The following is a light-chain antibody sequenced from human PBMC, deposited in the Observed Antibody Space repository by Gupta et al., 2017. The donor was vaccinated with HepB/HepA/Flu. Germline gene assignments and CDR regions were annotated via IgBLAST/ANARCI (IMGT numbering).Light chain of an antibody. CDR1: HIITRY. CDR3: QQNFRTPWT. Sequence: DIQLTQSPSSLSASVGDRVNITCRTSHIITRYLNWYQQKPGKAPKVLIYTTSRLQSGVPSRFSGSGSVTDFTLTISSLQPEDFATYYCQQNFRTPWTFGQGTKVEIK. V-gene: IGKV1-39*01. CDR2: TTS. J-gene: IGKJ1*01.